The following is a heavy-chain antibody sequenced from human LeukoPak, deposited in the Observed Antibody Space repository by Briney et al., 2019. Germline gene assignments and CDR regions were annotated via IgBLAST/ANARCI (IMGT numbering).Heavy chain of an antibody. CDR3: AKDLRVYSGSGSPDVDS. V-gene: IGHV3-30*18. CDR2: VSYDGSYK. D-gene: IGHD3-10*01. CDR1: GFTFTMYG. Sequence: PGRSLRLSCAASGFTFTMYGMHWVRQAPGKGLEWEALVSYDGSYKSYAASVKGRFTISRDTSRNTLYLQMNSLRAEDTAVYYCAKDLRVYSGSGSPDVDSWGQGTLVTVSS. J-gene: IGHJ4*02.